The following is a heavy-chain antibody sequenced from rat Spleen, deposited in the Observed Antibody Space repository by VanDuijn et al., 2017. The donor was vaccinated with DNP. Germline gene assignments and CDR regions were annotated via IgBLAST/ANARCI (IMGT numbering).Heavy chain of an antibody. V-gene: IGHV5-7*01. CDR1: GFNFNDYW. D-gene: IGHD1-11*01. J-gene: IGHJ2*01. Sequence: EVKLVESGGGLVQPGRSLKLSCAASGFNFNDYWMGWVRQAPGKGLEWVATISYNGGTPYYRDSVKGRFTISRDNAQSTLYLQMDSLRSEDTATYYCTTPPYGGSPFDYWGQGVMVTVSS. CDR3: TTPPYGGSPFDY. CDR2: ISYNGGTP.